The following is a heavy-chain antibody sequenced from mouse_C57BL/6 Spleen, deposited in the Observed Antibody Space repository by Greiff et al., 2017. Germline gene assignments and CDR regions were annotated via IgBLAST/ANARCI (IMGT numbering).Heavy chain of an antibody. CDR1: GFTFSDYY. J-gene: IGHJ1*03. D-gene: IGHD1-1*01. CDR2: INYDGSST. Sequence: EVQLVESEGGLVQPGSSMKLSCTASGFTFSDYYMAWVRQVPEKGLEWVANINYDGSSTYYLDSLKSRFIISRDNAKNILYLQMSSLKSEDTATYYCARESSYLYWYFDVWGTGTTVTVSS. CDR3: ARESSYLYWYFDV. V-gene: IGHV5-16*01.